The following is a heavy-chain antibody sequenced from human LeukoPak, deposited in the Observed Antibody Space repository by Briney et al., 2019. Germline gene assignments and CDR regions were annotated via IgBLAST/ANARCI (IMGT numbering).Heavy chain of an antibody. CDR1: GGSFSGYY. D-gene: IGHD6-13*01. CDR3: ASPDPNSSWRLGEYFQH. CDR2: INHSGST. V-gene: IGHV4-34*01. J-gene: IGHJ1*01. Sequence: SETLSLTCAVYGGSFSGYYWSWIRQPPGKGLEWIGEINHSGSTNYNPSLKSRVTISVDTSKNQFSLKLSSVTAADTAVYYCASPDPNSSWRLGEYFQHWGQGTLVTVSS.